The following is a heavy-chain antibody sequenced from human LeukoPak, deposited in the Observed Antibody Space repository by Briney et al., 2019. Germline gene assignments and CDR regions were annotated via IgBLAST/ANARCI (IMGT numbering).Heavy chain of an antibody. V-gene: IGHV3-23*01. CDR3: AKRKAGTPRTPYFDY. CDR1: GFTFSSYA. CDR2: ISGSGGST. J-gene: IGHJ4*02. D-gene: IGHD6-19*01. Sequence: PGGSLRLSCAASGFTFSSYAISWVRQAPGKGLEWVSAISGSGGSTYYADSVKGRFTISRDNSKNTLYLQMNSLRAEDTAVYYCAKRKAGTPRTPYFDYWGQGTLVTVSS.